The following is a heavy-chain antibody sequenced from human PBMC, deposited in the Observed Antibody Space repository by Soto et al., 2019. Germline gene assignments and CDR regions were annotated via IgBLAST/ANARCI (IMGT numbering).Heavy chain of an antibody. CDR2: SIPIYGTA. CDR1: GCTFNNYP. V-gene: IGHV1-69*13. CDR3: ARGRGYSGDDHYYYFDMDV. Sequence: SVKVSCKASGCTFNNYPITWVRQAPGEGLEWMGGSIPIYGTANYAQKFKGRVTITVDESTSTAYMELSSLRSEDTAVYYCARGRGYSGDDHYYYFDMDVWGQGTTVTVS. J-gene: IGHJ6*02. D-gene: IGHD5-12*01.